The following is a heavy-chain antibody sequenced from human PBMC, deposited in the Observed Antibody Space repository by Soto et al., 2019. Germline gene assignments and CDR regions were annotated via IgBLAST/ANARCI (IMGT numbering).Heavy chain of an antibody. J-gene: IGHJ6*02. D-gene: IGHD3-10*01. CDR1: GGSISSYY. Sequence: PSETLSLTCTVSGGSISSYYWSWIRQPPGKGLEWIGYIYYSGSTNYNPSLKSRVTISVDTSKNQFSLKLSSVTAADTAVYYCATARVDGSGSYSHYYYYYGMDVWGQGTTVTVSS. CDR2: IYYSGST. V-gene: IGHV4-59*01. CDR3: ATARVDGSGSYSHYYYYYGMDV.